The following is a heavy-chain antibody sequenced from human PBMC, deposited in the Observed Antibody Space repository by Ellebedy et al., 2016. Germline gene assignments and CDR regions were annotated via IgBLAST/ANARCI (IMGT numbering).Heavy chain of an antibody. CDR3: VRGYSGSNSGYFDY. V-gene: IGHV3-7*04. CDR1: GFTFSSYW. J-gene: IGHJ4*02. Sequence: GESLKISXAASGFTFSSYWMTWVRQAPGKGLEWVANINQAGSETNYVDSVKGRFTISRDNAKNSLYLQMNSLRAEDTAVYYCVRGYSGSNSGYFDYWGQGTLVTVSS. D-gene: IGHD1-26*01. CDR2: INQAGSET.